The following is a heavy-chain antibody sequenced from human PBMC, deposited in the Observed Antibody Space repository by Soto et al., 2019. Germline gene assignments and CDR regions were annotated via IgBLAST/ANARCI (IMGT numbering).Heavy chain of an antibody. Sequence: SETLSLTCTVSGGSISSGDYYWSWIRQPPGKGLEWIGYIYYSGSTYYNPSLKSRVTISVDTSKNQFSPKLSSVTAADTAVYYCARDGASPRWASNYDSSGYYNWGQGTLVTVSS. J-gene: IGHJ4*02. D-gene: IGHD3-22*01. CDR2: IYYSGST. CDR3: ARDGASPRWASNYDSSGYYN. CDR1: GGSISSGDYY. V-gene: IGHV4-30-4*01.